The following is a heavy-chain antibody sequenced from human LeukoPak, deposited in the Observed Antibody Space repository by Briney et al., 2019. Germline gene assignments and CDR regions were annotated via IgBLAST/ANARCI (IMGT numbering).Heavy chain of an antibody. CDR2: IYYSGST. Sequence: SETLSLTCTVTGFSISRSSYYWSWIRQPPGKGLEWIGYIYYSGSTNYNPSLKSRVTISVDTSKNQFSLKLSSVTAADTAVYYCARSGYDWFFDYWGQGTLVTVSS. J-gene: IGHJ4*02. D-gene: IGHD5-12*01. V-gene: IGHV4-61*01. CDR3: ARSGYDWFFDY. CDR1: GFSISRSSYY.